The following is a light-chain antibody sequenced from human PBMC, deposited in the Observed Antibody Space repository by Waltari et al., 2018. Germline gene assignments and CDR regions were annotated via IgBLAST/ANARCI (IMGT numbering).Light chain of an antibody. CDR3: QKNESLPGP. CDR1: PSVSNF. V-gene: IGKV3D-15*01. CDR2: FAT. J-gene: IGKJ1*01. Sequence: RESPSVSNFLTWYQQTRGPAPRLGIYFATTRAAGVPDSFSGSGYGTDFSLTISSMQNEDVAVYYCQKNESLPGPFGQGPKVDIK.